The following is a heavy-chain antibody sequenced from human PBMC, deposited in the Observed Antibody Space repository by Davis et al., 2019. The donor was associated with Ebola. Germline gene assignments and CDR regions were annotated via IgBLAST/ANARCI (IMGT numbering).Heavy chain of an antibody. CDR1: GYTFTGYH. CDR2: MNPHSGGT. V-gene: IGHV1-2*06. Sequence: AASVKVSCKASGYTFTGYHMHWVRQAPGQGLEWMGRMNPHSGGTNYAQKFQGRVTMIRDTSISTAYMELSRLRSDDTAVYYCARGGVAYSDLDYWGQGTLVAVSS. CDR3: ARGGVAYSDLDY. J-gene: IGHJ4*02. D-gene: IGHD2-21*01.